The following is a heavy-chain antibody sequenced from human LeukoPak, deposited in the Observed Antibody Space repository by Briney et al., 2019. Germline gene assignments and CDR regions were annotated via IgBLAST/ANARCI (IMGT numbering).Heavy chain of an antibody. CDR1: GGTFSSYA. CDR3: AKDLYGDYDFDC. D-gene: IGHD4-17*01. J-gene: IGHJ4*02. V-gene: IGHV1-69*01. Sequence: ASVKVSCKASGGTFSSYAISWVRQAPGQGLEWMGGIIPIFGTANYAQKFQGRVTITADESTSTAYMELSSLRSEDTAVYYCAKDLYGDYDFDCWGQGTLVTVSS. CDR2: IIPIFGTA.